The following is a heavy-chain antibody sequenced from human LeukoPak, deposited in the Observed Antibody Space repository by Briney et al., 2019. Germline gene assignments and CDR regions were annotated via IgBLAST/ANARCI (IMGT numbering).Heavy chain of an antibody. Sequence: GRSLRLSCAASGFTFSSYAMHWVRQAPGKGLEWVAVISYDGSNKYYADSVKGRFTISRGNSKNTLYLQMNSLRAEDTAVYYCARDAAPPYCGGDCYSWAFDIWGQGTMVTVSS. D-gene: IGHD2-21*02. CDR3: ARDAAPPYCGGDCYSWAFDI. V-gene: IGHV3-30*04. CDR2: ISYDGSNK. J-gene: IGHJ3*02. CDR1: GFTFSSYA.